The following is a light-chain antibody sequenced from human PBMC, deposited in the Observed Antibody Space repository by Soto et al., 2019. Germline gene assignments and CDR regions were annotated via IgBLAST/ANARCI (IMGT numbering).Light chain of an antibody. V-gene: IGKV3-15*01. CDR3: QQYNNWPPLT. J-gene: IGKJ4*01. Sequence: EIVMTQSPATLSVSPGERATLSCRASQSVNSNLAWYQQKPGQAPRLLIFGTSTRATGVPARFSGRGSGTEFTLTISSLQSEDFAVYYCQQYNNWPPLTFGGGTKVDIK. CDR1: QSVNSN. CDR2: GTS.